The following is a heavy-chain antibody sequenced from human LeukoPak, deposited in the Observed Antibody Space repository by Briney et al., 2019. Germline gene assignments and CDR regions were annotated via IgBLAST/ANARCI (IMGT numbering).Heavy chain of an antibody. CDR1: GGSISSGDYY. J-gene: IGHJ6*02. CDR2: IYYSGST. CDR3: ARASASYYYYYGMDV. Sequence: SETLSLTCTVSGGSISSGDYYWSWIRQPPGKGLEWIGYIYYSGSTYYNPSLKSRVTISVDTSKNQFSLKLSSVTAADTAVCYCARASASYYYYYGMDVWGQGTTVTVSS. V-gene: IGHV4-30-4*01.